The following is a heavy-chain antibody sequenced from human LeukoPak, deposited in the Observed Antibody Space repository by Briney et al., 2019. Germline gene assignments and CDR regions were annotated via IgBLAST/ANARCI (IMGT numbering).Heavy chain of an antibody. V-gene: IGHV1-8*01. CDR1: GYTFTSYD. D-gene: IGHD3-10*01. J-gene: IGHJ6*04. Sequence: GASVKVSCKASGYTFTSYDINWVRQATGQGLEWMGWMNPNSGNTGYAQKFQGRVTMTRSTSISTAYMELSSLRSEDTAVYYCAILLWFGELMDVWGKGTTVTVSS. CDR3: AILLWFGELMDV. CDR2: MNPNSGNT.